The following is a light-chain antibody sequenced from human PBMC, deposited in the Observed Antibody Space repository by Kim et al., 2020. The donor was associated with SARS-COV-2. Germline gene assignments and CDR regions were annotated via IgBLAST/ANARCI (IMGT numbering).Light chain of an antibody. CDR1: SSNIGNSK. V-gene: IGLV1-44*01. CDR3: AAWDDSPSGFVL. CDR2: KDD. J-gene: IGLJ2*01. Sequence: QRVTITFSGSSSNIGNSKVNWYHQFPGMAPKLLIYKDDQRPSGVPDRFSGSKSGTSASLAISGLQSDDEADYYCAAWDDSPSGFVLVGGGTQLTVL.